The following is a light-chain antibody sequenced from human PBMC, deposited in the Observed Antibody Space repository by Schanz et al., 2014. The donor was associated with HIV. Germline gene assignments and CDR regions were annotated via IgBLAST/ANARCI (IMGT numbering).Light chain of an antibody. CDR3: QQYDNLTPIS. J-gene: IGKJ4*01. Sequence: IQLTQSPSTLSASVGDRVTITCRASQGISSLAWYQQKPAKPPKVLIYAASTLQSGVPSRFSGSGSGTYFTLTISSLQPEDIATYYCQQYDNLTPISFGGGTKVEIK. V-gene: IGKV1-9*01. CDR2: AAS. CDR1: QGISS.